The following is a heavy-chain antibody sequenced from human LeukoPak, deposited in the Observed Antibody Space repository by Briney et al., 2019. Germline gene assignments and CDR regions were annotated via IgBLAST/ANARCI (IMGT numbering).Heavy chain of an antibody. Sequence: GASVKVSCKASGYTFTGYYMHWVRQAPGQGLEWMGWINPNSGGTNYAQKFQGRVTMTRDTSISTAYVELSRLRSDDTAVYYCARDYKSYYYDSSGYYYHLVDCGYWGQGTLVTVSS. J-gene: IGHJ4*02. D-gene: IGHD3-22*01. CDR3: ARDYKSYYYDSSGYYYHLVDCGY. CDR1: GYTFTGYY. V-gene: IGHV1-2*02. CDR2: INPNSGGT.